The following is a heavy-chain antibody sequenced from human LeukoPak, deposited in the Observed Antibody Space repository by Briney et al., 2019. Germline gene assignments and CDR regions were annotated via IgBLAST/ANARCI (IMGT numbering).Heavy chain of an antibody. V-gene: IGHV3-11*04. CDR2: ISSSGSTI. CDR1: GFTFSDYY. CDR3: ARDLTRDYDFDY. J-gene: IGHJ4*02. Sequence: GGSLRLSCAASGFTFSDYYMSWIRQAPGQGLEWVSYISSSGSTIYYADSVKGRFTISRDNAKNSVYLQMNSLRAEDTAVYYCARDLTRDYDFDYWGQGTLVTVSS. D-gene: IGHD4-17*01.